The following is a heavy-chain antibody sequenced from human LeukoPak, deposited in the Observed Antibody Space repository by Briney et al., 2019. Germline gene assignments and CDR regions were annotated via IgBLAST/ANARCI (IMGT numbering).Heavy chain of an antibody. D-gene: IGHD1-26*01. V-gene: IGHV3-11*06. J-gene: IGHJ4*02. Sequence: GGSLRLSCAASGFTFSDYYMSWIRQAPGKGLELVSYISSSSSYTNYADSVKGRFTISRDNSKNTLYLQMNSLRAEDTAVYYCAKVPLVGATYFDYWGQGTLVTVSS. CDR1: GFTFSDYY. CDR3: AKVPLVGATYFDY. CDR2: ISSSSSYT.